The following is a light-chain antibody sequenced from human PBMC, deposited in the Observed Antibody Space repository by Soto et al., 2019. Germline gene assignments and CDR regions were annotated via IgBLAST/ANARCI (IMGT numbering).Light chain of an antibody. CDR1: QGIGNY. J-gene: IGKJ4*01. Sequence: DIQMTQSPSSLSASVGDRVTIICRASQGIGNYVGWYQQKPGKAPKRLIYAASILESGVPPRFSGSGSGTELTLTISTLQPEDFAVYYCLQQSSYPQSFGGGTTVEIK. CDR3: LQQSSYPQS. CDR2: AAS. V-gene: IGKV1-17*01.